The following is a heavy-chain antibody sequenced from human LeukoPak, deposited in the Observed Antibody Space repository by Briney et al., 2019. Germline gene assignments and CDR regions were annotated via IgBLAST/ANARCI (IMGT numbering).Heavy chain of an antibody. Sequence: PSQTLSLTCTVSGGSISSGSYYWSWIRQPAGKGLEWIGRIYTSGSTNYNPSLKSRVTISVDTSKNQFSLKLSSVTAADTAVYYCARALKRLTRFDNWGQGTLVTVSS. J-gene: IGHJ4*02. CDR2: IYTSGST. D-gene: IGHD5-24*01. CDR1: GGSISSGSYY. CDR3: ARALKRLTRFDN. V-gene: IGHV4-61*02.